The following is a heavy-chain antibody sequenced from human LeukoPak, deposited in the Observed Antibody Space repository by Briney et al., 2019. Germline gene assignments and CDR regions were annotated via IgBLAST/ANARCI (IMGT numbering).Heavy chain of an antibody. J-gene: IGHJ5*02. Sequence: GASVKVSCKASGYTFTSYDINWVRQATGQGLEWMGWMNPNSGNTGYAQKFQGRVTMTRNTSISTAYMELSSLRSEDTAVYYCARAARRAVAGNPKNWFDPWGQGTLVTVSS. CDR1: GYTFTSYD. CDR3: ARAARRAVAGNPKNWFDP. V-gene: IGHV1-8*01. D-gene: IGHD6-19*01. CDR2: MNPNSGNT.